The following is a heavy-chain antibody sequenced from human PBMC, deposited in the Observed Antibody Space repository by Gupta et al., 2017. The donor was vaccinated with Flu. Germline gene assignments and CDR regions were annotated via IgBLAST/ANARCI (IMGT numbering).Heavy chain of an antibody. Sequence: EVQLLESGGGLVQPGGSLRLSCAASGFSFTSYALSWVRQAPGKGLEWVSGISDTGINTYYADSVKGRFTVSRDNSKNTLYMQMNSLRVEDTAVYYCAKGYLKVGSDYWGQGTLVIVSS. D-gene: IGHD1-26*01. CDR3: AKGYLKVGSDY. J-gene: IGHJ4*02. V-gene: IGHV3-23*01. CDR1: GFSFTSYA. CDR2: ISDTGINT.